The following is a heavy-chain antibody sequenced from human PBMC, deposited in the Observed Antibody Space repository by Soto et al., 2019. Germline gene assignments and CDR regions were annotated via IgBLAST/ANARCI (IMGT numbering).Heavy chain of an antibody. CDR1: GFPFGSYG. V-gene: IGHV3-33*01. Sequence: GGSLRLSCAASGFPFGSYGMHWVRQAPGKGLEWVAVIWYDGSNKYYADSVKGRFTISRDNSKNTLYLQMNSLRAEDTAVYYCARVRVKRIYTDLWGRGTLVTVSS. J-gene: IGHJ2*01. CDR3: ARVRVKRIYTDL. CDR2: IWYDGSNK. D-gene: IGHD2-15*01.